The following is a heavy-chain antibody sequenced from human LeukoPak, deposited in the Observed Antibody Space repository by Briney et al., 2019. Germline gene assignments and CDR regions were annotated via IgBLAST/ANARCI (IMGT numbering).Heavy chain of an antibody. J-gene: IGHJ6*04. Sequence: GGSLRLSCAASGFTFSYYSMNWVRQAPGKGLEWVSSISSSSGYIYYADSVKGRFTISRDNAKNSLYLQMNSLRAEDTAVYYCAELGITMIGGVWGKRTTVTISS. V-gene: IGHV3-21*01. CDR2: ISSSSGYI. D-gene: IGHD3-10*02. CDR3: AELGITMIGGV. CDR1: GFTFSYYS.